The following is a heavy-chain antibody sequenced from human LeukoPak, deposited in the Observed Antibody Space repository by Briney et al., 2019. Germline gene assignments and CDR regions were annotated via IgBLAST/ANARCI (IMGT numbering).Heavy chain of an antibody. CDR1: GYSVSSGYY. CDR3: AIDSSSSSSYFDY. CDR2: IYHSGST. J-gene: IGHJ4*02. D-gene: IGHD6-6*01. V-gene: IGHV4-38-2*01. Sequence: PSETLFLACDVSGYSVSSGYYWGWIRQPPGKGLEWIGSIYHSGSTYYKPSLKSRVTISVDTSRNQFSLKLSSVTAADTAVYYCAIDSSSSSSYFDYWGQGTMVAVSS.